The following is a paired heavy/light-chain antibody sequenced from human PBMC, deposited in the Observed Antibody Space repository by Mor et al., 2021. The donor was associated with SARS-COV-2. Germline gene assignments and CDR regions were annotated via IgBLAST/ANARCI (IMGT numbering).Heavy chain of an antibody. CDR1: GGSISSGAYY. D-gene: IGHD4-17*01. CDR3: ARDTLYGDGDQAFDI. CDR2: IYFSGNT. Sequence: QVQLQESGPGLVKPSQTLSLTCTVSGGSISSGAYYWSWIRQHPGKGLEWIGYIYFSGNTYYNPSLKSRVTISVDTSKNQFSLKLSSVTAADTAVYYCARDTLYGDGDQAFDIWGQGTMVTVSS. J-gene: IGHJ3*02. V-gene: IGHV4-31*03.
Light chain of an antibody. CDR3: QTWGTGIRV. J-gene: IGLJ3*02. V-gene: IGLV4-69*01. CDR1: SGHSSYA. CDR2: LNSDGSH. Sequence: QLVLTQSPSASASLGASVKLTCTLSSGHSSYAIAWHQKQPEKGPRYLMKLNSDGSHSRGDGIPDRFSGSSSGAERYLTISSLQSEDEADYYCQTWGTGIRVFGGGTKLTVL.